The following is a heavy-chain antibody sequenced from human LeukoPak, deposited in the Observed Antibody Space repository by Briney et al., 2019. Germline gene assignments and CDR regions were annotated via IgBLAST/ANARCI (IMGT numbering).Heavy chain of an antibody. V-gene: IGHV4-61*01. CDR3: ATNLVGATRFSSDY. Sequence: SETLSLTCTVSGDSVSSGSYYWSWIRQPPGKGLEWIGYIYYSGSTNYNPSLKSRVTISVDTSKNQFSLKLSSVTAADTAVYYCATNLVGATRFSSDYWGQGTLVTVSS. CDR1: GDSVSSGSYY. D-gene: IGHD1-26*01. J-gene: IGHJ4*02. CDR2: IYYSGST.